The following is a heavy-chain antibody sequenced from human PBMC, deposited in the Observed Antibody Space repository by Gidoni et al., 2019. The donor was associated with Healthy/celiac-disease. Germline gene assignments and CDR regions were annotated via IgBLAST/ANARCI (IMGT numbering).Heavy chain of an antibody. CDR2: IYYSGST. D-gene: IGHD3-10*01. V-gene: IGHV4-61*01. CDR3: ARGSGGGFGESLADV. J-gene: IGHJ6*02. CDR1: GGSVSSGRYY. Sequence: QVQLQESGPGLVKPSETLSLTCTVSGGSVSSGRYYWSWLRQPPGKGLECIGYIYYSGSTNYNPSLKSRVTISVDTSKNQFSLKLSSVTAADTAVYYCARGSGGGFGESLADVWGQGTTVTVSS.